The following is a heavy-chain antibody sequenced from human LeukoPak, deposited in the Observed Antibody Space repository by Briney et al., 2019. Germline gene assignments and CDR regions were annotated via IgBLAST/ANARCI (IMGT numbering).Heavy chain of an antibody. CDR3: ARASMEDIVVVPAAIKWYFDL. V-gene: IGHV4-61*02. Sequence: SETLSLTCTVSGGSISSGSYYWSWIRQPAGKGLEWIGRIYTSGSTNYSPSLKSRVTISVDTSKNQFSLKLSSVTAADTAVYYCARASMEDIVVVPAAIKWYFDLWGRGTLVTVSS. D-gene: IGHD2-2*01. CDR2: IYTSGST. CDR1: GGSISSGSYY. J-gene: IGHJ2*01.